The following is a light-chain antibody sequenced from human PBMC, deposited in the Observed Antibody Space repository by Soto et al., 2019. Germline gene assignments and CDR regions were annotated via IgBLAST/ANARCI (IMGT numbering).Light chain of an antibody. CDR1: QNIDNY. Sequence: DIQMTQSPSSLSASVGDRVTITCRASQNIDNYLNWYQQKPGKAPNLLIYAASSLQSGVPSRFAGSGSGTHFTLPISTLQPEDVGTYFCQQSLSTPIYSFGQGTKVEIK. V-gene: IGKV1-39*01. J-gene: IGKJ2*03. CDR2: AAS. CDR3: QQSLSTPIYS.